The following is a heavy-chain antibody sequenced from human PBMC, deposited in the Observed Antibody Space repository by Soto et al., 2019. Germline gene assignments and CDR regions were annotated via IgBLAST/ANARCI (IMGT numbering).Heavy chain of an antibody. V-gene: IGHV3-30-3*01. CDR2: ISYDGSNK. J-gene: IGHJ6*02. Sequence: QVQLVESGGGVVQPGRSLRLSCAASGFTFSSYAMHWVRQAPGKGLEWVAVISYDGSNKYNADSVKGRFTISRDNSKNTLYLQMTSLRAEDTAGYYCASTPGPPQYYYGMDVGGQGTTVTVSS. CDR1: GFTFSSYA. CDR3: ASTPGPPQYYYGMDV. D-gene: IGHD1-1*01.